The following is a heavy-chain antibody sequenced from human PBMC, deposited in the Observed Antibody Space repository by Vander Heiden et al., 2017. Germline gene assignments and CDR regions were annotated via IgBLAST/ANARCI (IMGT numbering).Heavy chain of an antibody. CDR2: INHNGSI. CDR1: CTSLLDYY. Sequence: QLQQWGPTLSKPSETPSLTCAVSCTSLLDYYWIWIRQSPGRGLEWIGEINHNGSINYNPSLKSGLDISIDKSKRQVSLNINSVTAADTAFYYCARVSGSWQHYFDYWGQGTLVTVSS. V-gene: IGHV4-34*01. CDR3: ARVSGSWQHYFDY. D-gene: IGHD6-13*01. J-gene: IGHJ4*02.